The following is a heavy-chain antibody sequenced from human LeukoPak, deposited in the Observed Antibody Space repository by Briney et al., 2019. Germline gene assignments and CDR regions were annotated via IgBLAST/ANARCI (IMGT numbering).Heavy chain of an antibody. CDR1: GFTFSSFS. Sequence: GGSLRLSCVASGFTFSSFSMNWVRQAPGKGLEWVSYISSSSSAIYYAESVEGRFTISRDNAKNSLYLQMNSLRDEDAAVYYCAKTDAFDMWGQGTLVTVSS. CDR2: ISSSSSAI. V-gene: IGHV3-48*02. CDR3: AKTDAFDM. J-gene: IGHJ3*02.